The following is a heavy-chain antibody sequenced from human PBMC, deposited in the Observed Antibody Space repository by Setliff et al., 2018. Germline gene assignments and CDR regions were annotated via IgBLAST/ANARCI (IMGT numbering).Heavy chain of an antibody. J-gene: IGHJ6*02. CDR2: IYYSGST. Sequence: SETLSLTCTVSGGSISSYYWSWIRQPPGKGLEWIGYIYYSGSTNYNPSLKSRVTISVDTSKNQISLKLSSVTAADTAVYYCARGGGYYFGYYYYGMDVWGQGTTVTVSS. V-gene: IGHV4-59*01. D-gene: IGHD3-22*01. CDR3: ARGGGYYFGYYYYGMDV. CDR1: GGSISSYY.